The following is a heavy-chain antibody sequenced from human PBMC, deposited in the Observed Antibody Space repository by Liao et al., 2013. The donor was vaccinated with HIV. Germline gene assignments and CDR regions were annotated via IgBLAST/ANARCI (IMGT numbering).Heavy chain of an antibody. J-gene: IGHJ3*02. CDR3: ARDGQSSYGLDVFDI. D-gene: IGHD5-18*01. CDR1: GGSGIRGSYY. Sequence: QVQLQESGPGLVKPSQTLSLSCTVSGGSGIRGSYYWSWIRQPAGKGLEYIGRVYATGSTNYSPSLKSRLTVSLDTSKNQVSLNLTSVTAADTAVYYCARDGQSSYGLDVFDIWGQGTMVTVSS. CDR2: VYATGST. V-gene: IGHV4-61*02.